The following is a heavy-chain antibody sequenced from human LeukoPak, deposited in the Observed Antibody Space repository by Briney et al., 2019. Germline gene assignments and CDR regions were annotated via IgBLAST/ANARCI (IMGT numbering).Heavy chain of an antibody. Sequence: SVKVSCKTSGGTFSSYTISWVRQAPGQGLEWMGRIVPSLGLTNYAQKFQGRVTVTADKSTSTAYMELSSLRSEDTGVYYCTRDPPRDSWEPSWDYWGQGTLITVSA. J-gene: IGHJ4*02. CDR1: GGTFSSYT. CDR2: IVPSLGLT. D-gene: IGHD1-26*01. V-gene: IGHV1-69*04. CDR3: TRDPPRDSWEPSWDY.